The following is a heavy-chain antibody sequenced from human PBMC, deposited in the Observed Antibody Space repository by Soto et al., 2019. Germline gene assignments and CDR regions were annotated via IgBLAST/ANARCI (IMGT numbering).Heavy chain of an antibody. D-gene: IGHD3-10*01. CDR3: ARDYYGSGSYYSRFFDY. CDR2: IYYSGST. Sequence: PSETLSLTCTVSGGSISSYYWSWIRQPPGKGLEWIGYIYYSGSTNYNPSLKSRVTISVDTSKNQFSLKLSSVTAADTAVYYCARDYYGSGSYYSRFFDYWGQGTLVTVSS. CDR1: GGSISSYY. V-gene: IGHV4-59*01. J-gene: IGHJ4*02.